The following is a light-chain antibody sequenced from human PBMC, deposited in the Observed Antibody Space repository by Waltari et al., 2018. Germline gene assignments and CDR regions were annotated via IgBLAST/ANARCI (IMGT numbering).Light chain of an antibody. Sequence: SYEVTQPPSVSVSPGQTASVTCSGDELGSKYTSWYQQRPGQSPVVVIYQNTKRPSGIPERFPGSNSGNTATLTVSGTQAMDEADYYCQAWDSTIAVFGGGTKLTVL. CDR1: ELGSKY. CDR2: QNT. CDR3: QAWDSTIAV. J-gene: IGLJ2*01. V-gene: IGLV3-1*01.